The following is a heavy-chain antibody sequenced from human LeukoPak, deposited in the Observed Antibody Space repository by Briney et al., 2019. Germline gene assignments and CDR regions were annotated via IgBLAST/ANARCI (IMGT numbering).Heavy chain of an antibody. Sequence: GGSLRLSCAASGFTFSSYWMTWVRQAPGKGLEWVVSIKEDGSEKKYVDSVKGRFTISRDNAKTSVYLQINSLRAEDTAVYYCARDATRDAFDIWGQGTMVTVSS. CDR3: ARDATRDAFDI. CDR2: IKEDGSEK. J-gene: IGHJ3*02. V-gene: IGHV3-7*01. CDR1: GFTFSSYW.